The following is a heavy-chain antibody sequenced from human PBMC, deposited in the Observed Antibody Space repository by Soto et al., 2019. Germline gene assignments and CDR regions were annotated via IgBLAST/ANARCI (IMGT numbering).Heavy chain of an antibody. CDR1: GVTVSSNY. Sequence: EVQLVESGGGLVQPGGSLRLSCAASGVTVSSNYMSWVRQAPGKGLEWVSVIYSGGSTYYADSVKGRFTISRDNSKNTLYLQMNSLRAEDTDVYYCARHGYNYGGGYFDYWGQGPLVTVSS. D-gene: IGHD5-18*01. J-gene: IGHJ4*02. CDR3: ARHGYNYGGGYFDY. CDR2: IYSGGST. V-gene: IGHV3-66*04.